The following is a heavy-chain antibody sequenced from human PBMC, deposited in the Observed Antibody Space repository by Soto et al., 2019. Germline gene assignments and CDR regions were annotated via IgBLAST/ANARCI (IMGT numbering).Heavy chain of an antibody. D-gene: IGHD1-26*01. CDR1: GFNFSVSS. V-gene: IGHV3-73*01. CDR3: AIEGAGFGQ. J-gene: IGHJ4*02. Sequence: EVQLVESGGGLVQPWGSVKLSCAASGFNFSVSSMHWVRQASGKGLEWVGRIRSKAKDYATAYAESVKGRFAISRDDLKNTMYLQMSSLRTEDTAMYYCAIEGAGFGQWGQGTLVTVSS. CDR2: IRSKAKDYAT.